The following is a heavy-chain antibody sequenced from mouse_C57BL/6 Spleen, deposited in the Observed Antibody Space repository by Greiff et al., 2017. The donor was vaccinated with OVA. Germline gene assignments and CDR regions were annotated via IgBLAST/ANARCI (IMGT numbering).Heavy chain of an antibody. CDR1: GYSFTGYY. D-gene: IGHD2-4*01. V-gene: IGHV1-42*01. J-gene: IGHJ4*01. Sequence: VQLKESGPELVKPGASVKISCKASGYSFTGYYMNWVKQSPEKSLEWIGEINPSTGGTTYNQKFKAKATLTVDKSSSTAYMQLKSLTSENSAVYYCARDYDGYAMDYWGQGTSVTVSS. CDR3: ARDYDGYAMDY. CDR2: INPSTGGT.